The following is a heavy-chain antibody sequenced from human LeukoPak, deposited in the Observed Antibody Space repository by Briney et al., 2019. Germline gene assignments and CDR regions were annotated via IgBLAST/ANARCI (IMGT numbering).Heavy chain of an antibody. Sequence: HPGRSLRLSCAASGFTFDDYAMHWVRQAPGKGLEWVSGISWNSGSIGYADSVKGRFTISRDNAKNSLYLQMNSLRAEDMALYYCAKAVTMVRGHMDVWGKGTTVTVSS. V-gene: IGHV3-9*03. J-gene: IGHJ6*03. D-gene: IGHD3-10*01. CDR2: ISWNSGSI. CDR3: AKAVTMVRGHMDV. CDR1: GFTFDDYA.